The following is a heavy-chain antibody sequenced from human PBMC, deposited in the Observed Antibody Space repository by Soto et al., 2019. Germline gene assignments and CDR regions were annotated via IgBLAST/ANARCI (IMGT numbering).Heavy chain of an antibody. Sequence: GESLKISCKGSGYSFTSYWISWVRQMPGKGLEWVGRIDPSDSYTNYSPSFQGHVTISADKSISTAYLQWSSLKASDTAMYYCARVGYCSGGSCLNYYYYGMDVWGQGTTVTVYS. CDR3: ARVGYCSGGSCLNYYYYGMDV. CDR1: GYSFTSYW. D-gene: IGHD2-15*01. J-gene: IGHJ6*02. V-gene: IGHV5-10-1*01. CDR2: IDPSDSYT.